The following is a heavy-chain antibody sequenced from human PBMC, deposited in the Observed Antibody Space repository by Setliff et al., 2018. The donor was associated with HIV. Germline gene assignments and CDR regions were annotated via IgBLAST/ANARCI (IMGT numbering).Heavy chain of an antibody. CDR2: ISSSGSTI. D-gene: IGHD6-19*01. J-gene: IGHJ4*02. Sequence: GGSLRLSCAASGFTFRSYEMNWVRQAPGKGLEWVSFISSSGSTIYYAGSVKGRFSISRDNAKNSLYLQMNSLRAEDTAVYYCARDSMGEIAVAGPDYFDYWGQGTLVTVSS. V-gene: IGHV3-48*03. CDR3: ARDSMGEIAVAGPDYFDY. CDR1: GFTFRSYE.